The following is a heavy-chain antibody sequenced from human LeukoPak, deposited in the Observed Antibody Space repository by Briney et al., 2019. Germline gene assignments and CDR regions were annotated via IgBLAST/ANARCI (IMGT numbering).Heavy chain of an antibody. Sequence: GASVKVSCKVSGYTLTELSMHWVRQAPGKGLEWMGGFDPEDGETIYAQKFQGRVTMTEDTSTDTASMELSSLRSEDTAVYYCATVIGYYDSSGYYHYWGQGTLVTVSS. CDR1: GYTLTELS. J-gene: IGHJ4*02. V-gene: IGHV1-24*01. CDR2: FDPEDGET. D-gene: IGHD3-22*01. CDR3: ATVIGYYDSSGYYHY.